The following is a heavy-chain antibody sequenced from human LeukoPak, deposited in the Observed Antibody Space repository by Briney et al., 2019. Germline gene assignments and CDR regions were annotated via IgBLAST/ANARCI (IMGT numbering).Heavy chain of an antibody. CDR2: VSSSGRTI. V-gene: IGHV3-48*04. CDR3: AREGALTVTKDAFDI. D-gene: IGHD4-17*01. CDR1: GFTFSSYG. J-gene: IGHJ3*02. Sequence: GGSLRLSCAASGFTFSSYGMSWVRQAPGKGLEWVSYVSSSGRTISYADSVKGRFTISRDNAKNSLYLQMNSLRAEDTAVYFCAREGALTVTKDAFDIWGQGTMVTVSS.